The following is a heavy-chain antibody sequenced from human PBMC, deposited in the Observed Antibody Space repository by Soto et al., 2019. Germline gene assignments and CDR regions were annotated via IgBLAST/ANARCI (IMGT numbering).Heavy chain of an antibody. D-gene: IGHD6-6*01. V-gene: IGHV1-69*01. CDR3: ARSIAARPKYNWFDP. J-gene: IGHJ5*02. CDR1: GGTFSSYA. Sequence: QVQLVQSGAEVNKPGSSVKVSCKSSGGTFSSYAISWVRQAPGQGLEWMGGIIPILGTANYAQKFQGRVTTTEDESTSTAYMELSSLRSEDTAVDYCARSIAARPKYNWFDPWGQGTLVTVSS. CDR2: IIPILGTA.